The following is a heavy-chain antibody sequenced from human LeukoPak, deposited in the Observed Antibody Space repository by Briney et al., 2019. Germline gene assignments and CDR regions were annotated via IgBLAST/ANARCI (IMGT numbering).Heavy chain of an antibody. D-gene: IGHD2-2*01. CDR2: ISTSSRYI. Sequence: GGSLRLSCAAPGFTFSSFDMNWVRQAPGKGLEWVSSISTSSRYIYYRDSVKGRFTISRDDAKNSLYLQMNSLRVEDTAVYYCARADCSGSTCYLRRSWFDPWGQGTLVTVSS. CDR3: ARADCSGSTCYLRRSWFDP. J-gene: IGHJ5*02. CDR1: GFTFSSFD. V-gene: IGHV3-21*01.